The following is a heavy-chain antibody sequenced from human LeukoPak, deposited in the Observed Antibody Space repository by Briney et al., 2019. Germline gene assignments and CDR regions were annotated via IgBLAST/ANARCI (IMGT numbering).Heavy chain of an antibody. Sequence: SETLSLTCTVSGGSISSYYWSWIRQPPGKGLEWIGYIYYSGSTNYNPSLKSRVTISVDTSKNQFSLKLSSVTAADTAVYYCARGFRYSSSPGDYWGQGTLVTVSS. CDR1: GGSISSYY. V-gene: IGHV4-59*01. CDR2: IYYSGST. J-gene: IGHJ4*02. D-gene: IGHD6-6*01. CDR3: ARGFRYSSSPGDY.